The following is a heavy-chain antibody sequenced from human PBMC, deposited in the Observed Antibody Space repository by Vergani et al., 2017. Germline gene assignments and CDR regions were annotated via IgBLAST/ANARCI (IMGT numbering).Heavy chain of an antibody. V-gene: IGHV1-18*01. Sequence: QVQLVQSGAEVKKPGASVKVSCKASGYTFTSYGISWVRQAPGQGLEWMGWISAYNGNTNYAQKLQGRVTMTTDTSTSTAYMELRSLRSDDTAVYYCXRDGGSVRWELPTSHFDYWGQGTLVTVSS. J-gene: IGHJ4*02. CDR1: GYTFTSYG. D-gene: IGHD1-26*01. CDR2: ISAYNGNT. CDR3: XRDGGSVRWELPTSHFDY.